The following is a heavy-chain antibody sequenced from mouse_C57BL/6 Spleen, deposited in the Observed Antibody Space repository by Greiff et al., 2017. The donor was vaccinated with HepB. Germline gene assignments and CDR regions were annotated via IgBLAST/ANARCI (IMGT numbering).Heavy chain of an antibody. CDR1: GFTFSSYG. V-gene: IGHV5-6*02. J-gene: IGHJ3*01. CDR3: ARHEQISPCWFAY. Sequence: DVMLVESGGDLVKPGGSLKLSCAASGFTFSSYGMSWVRQTPDKRLEWVATISSGGSYTYYPDSLKGRVTISRDNAKNTLYLQRSSLKSEDTAMYYCARHEQISPCWFAYWGQGTLVTVSA. CDR2: ISSGGSYT.